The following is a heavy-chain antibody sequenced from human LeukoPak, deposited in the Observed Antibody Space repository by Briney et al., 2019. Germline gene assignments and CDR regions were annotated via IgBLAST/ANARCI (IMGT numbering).Heavy chain of an antibody. CDR3: ARVEGCGDSSGYYFEYFQR. CDR1: GYPFTGYY. J-gene: IGHJ1*01. Sequence: ASVKVSCKASGYPFTGYYMHWVRPAPGQGLEWMGWINPNSGGTNYAQKFQGRVTMTRDTFISTAYMELSRLRSDDTAVYYCARVEGCGDSSGYYFEYFQRWGQGTLVTVSS. CDR2: INPNSGGT. V-gene: IGHV1-2*02. D-gene: IGHD3-22*01.